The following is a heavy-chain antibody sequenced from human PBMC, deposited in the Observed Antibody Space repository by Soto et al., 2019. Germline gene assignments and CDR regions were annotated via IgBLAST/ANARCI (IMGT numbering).Heavy chain of an antibody. Sequence: GESLKISCKGSGYNFAGYWIAWVRQMPGKGLELMGIIYPSDSDTRYRPSFQGQVTISADKSISSAYLQWSSLRASDTAMYYCAGGRVSTSSFGYLGQGTPITAAS. CDR2: IYPSDSDT. V-gene: IGHV5-51*01. J-gene: IGHJ4*02. D-gene: IGHD6-19*01. CDR1: GYNFAGYW. CDR3: AGGRVSTSSFGY.